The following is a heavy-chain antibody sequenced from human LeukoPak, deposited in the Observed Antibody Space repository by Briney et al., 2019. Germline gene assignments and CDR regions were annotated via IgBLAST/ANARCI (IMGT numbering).Heavy chain of an antibody. V-gene: IGHV1-46*01. Sequence: ASVKVSCKTSGYAFTSYYILWVRQAPGQGLEWMGVINPSGGSTNYAQNFRGRVTITRDTSTTTVYMELNSLRSEDTAMYYCARGDYGAFSDLGYWGQGTLVTVSS. CDR3: ARGDYGAFSDLGY. D-gene: IGHD4-17*01. J-gene: IGHJ4*02. CDR1: GYAFTSYY. CDR2: INPSGGST.